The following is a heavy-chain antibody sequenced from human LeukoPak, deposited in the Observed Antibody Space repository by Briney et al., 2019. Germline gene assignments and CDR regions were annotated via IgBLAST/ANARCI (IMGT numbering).Heavy chain of an antibody. CDR1: GYSFTNYW. CDR3: AISGSIGTISSIDY. Sequence: PGESLNISCKGSGYSFTNYWIDWVRQMPGKGLEWMGIIYPGDSATRYSPSFQGQVTISADKSISTAYLQWSSLKASDTAMYYCAISGSIGTISSIDYWGQGTLVTVSS. J-gene: IGHJ4*02. CDR2: IYPGDSAT. D-gene: IGHD1-7*01. V-gene: IGHV5-51*01.